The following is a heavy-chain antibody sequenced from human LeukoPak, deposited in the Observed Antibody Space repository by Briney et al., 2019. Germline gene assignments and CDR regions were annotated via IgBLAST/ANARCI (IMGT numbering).Heavy chain of an antibody. V-gene: IGHV1-69*05. CDR3: ARDQGIVVVPAAMRRSAFDI. Sequence: ASVKVSCKASGGTFSSYAISWVRQAPGQGLEWMGRIIPIFGTANYAQKFQGRVTITTDESTSTAYMELSSLRSEDTAVYYRARDQGIVVVPAAMRRSAFDIWGQGTMVTVSS. CDR1: GGTFSSYA. J-gene: IGHJ3*02. D-gene: IGHD2-2*01. CDR2: IIPIFGTA.